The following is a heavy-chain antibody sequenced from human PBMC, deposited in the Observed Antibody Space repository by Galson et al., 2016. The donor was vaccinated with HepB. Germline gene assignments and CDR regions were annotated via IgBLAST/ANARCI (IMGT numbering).Heavy chain of an antibody. D-gene: IGHD2-15*01. V-gene: IGHV1-46*02. CDR3: ARDPLFCSGGRCYRDAYNCPDY. Sequence: SVKVSCKPSGYTFNSHYMHWARQAPGQGLEWMGIMNPSGGATSYPQKFRGRITMTRDTSTNTVYMELSSLRSEDTAVYYCARDPLFCSGGRCYRDAYNCPDYWGQGTLVTVSS. J-gene: IGHJ4*02. CDR2: MNPSGGAT. CDR1: GYTFNSHY.